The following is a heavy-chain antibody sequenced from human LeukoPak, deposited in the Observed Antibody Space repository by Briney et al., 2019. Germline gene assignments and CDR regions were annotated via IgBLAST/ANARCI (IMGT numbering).Heavy chain of an antibody. CDR1: GFTVSSNY. CDR3: ARESGVAGTGFDP. V-gene: IGHV3-53*01. CDR2: INSGGST. J-gene: IGHJ5*02. D-gene: IGHD6-19*01. Sequence: GGSLRLSCAASGFTVSSNYMSWVRQAPGKGLEWVSVINSGGSTYYADSVKGRFTISRDNSKNTLYLQMNSLRAEDTAVYYCARESGVAGTGFDPWGQGTLVTVSS.